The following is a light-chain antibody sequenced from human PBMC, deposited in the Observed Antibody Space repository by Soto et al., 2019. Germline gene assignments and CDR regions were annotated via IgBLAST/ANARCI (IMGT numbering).Light chain of an antibody. J-gene: IGKJ1*01. V-gene: IGKV1-5*01. CDR2: NAS. CDR1: QSVSSW. CDR3: QHYNTYSPGT. Sequence: DIQMTQTPATLSAFAGDRVTVTCRASQSVSSWVAWYQEKPGRGPKLLIYNASTWQNGVPSRFLVSGSGTEFTLTITSLQPDDFATYYCQHYNTYSPGTFGQGTRVEVK.